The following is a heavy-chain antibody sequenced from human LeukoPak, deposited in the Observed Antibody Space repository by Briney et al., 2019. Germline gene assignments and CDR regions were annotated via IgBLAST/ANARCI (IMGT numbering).Heavy chain of an antibody. D-gene: IGHD4-17*01. CDR1: GGSISSGGYS. CDR2: IYHSGST. J-gene: IGHJ5*02. CDR3: ARVNGVTTLIWFDP. V-gene: IGHV4-30-2*01. Sequence: SQTLSPTCAVSGGSISSGGYSWSWIRQPPGKGLEWIGYIYHSGSTYYNPSLKSRVTISADRSKNQFSLKLSSVTAADTAVYYCARVNGVTTLIWFDPWGQGTLVTVSS.